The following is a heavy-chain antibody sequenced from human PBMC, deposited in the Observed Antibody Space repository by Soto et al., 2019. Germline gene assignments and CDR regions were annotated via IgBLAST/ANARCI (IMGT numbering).Heavy chain of an antibody. J-gene: IGHJ4*02. V-gene: IGHV4-30-2*01. CDR2: IYHSGST. D-gene: IGHD3-16*01. CDR3: ARGPPFH. CDR1: GGSISSGGYS. Sequence: TSETLSLTCAVSGGSISSGGYSWSWIRQPPGKGLEWIGYIYHSGSTYYNPSLKSRVTISVERSKNQFSLKLSSVTAADTAVYYCARGPPFHWGQGTLVTVSS.